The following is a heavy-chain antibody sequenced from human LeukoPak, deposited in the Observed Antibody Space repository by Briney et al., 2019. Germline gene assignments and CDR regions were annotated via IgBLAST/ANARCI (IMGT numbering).Heavy chain of an antibody. CDR2: ISGSGGST. V-gene: IGHV3-23*01. J-gene: IGHJ4*02. Sequence: PGGSLRLSCAASGFTFSSYDMSWVRQAPGKGLEWVSAISGSGGSTYYADSVKGRFTISRDNSKNTLYLQMNSLRAADTAVYYCAKDLLAYAYYYGSGSYYNNGPDFDYWGQGTLVTVSS. CDR3: AKDLLAYAYYYGSGSYYNNGPDFDY. CDR1: GFTFSSYD. D-gene: IGHD3-10*01.